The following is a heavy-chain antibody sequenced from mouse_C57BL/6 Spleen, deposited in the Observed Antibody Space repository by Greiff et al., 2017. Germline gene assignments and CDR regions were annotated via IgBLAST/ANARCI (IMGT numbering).Heavy chain of an antibody. V-gene: IGHV5-17*01. CDR1: GFTFSDYG. CDR2: ISSGSSTI. CDR3: ARPELGPFDY. Sequence: EVQLQQSGGGLVKPGGSLTLSCAASGFTFSDYGMHWVRQAPEKGLEWVAYISSGSSTIYYADTVKGRFTISRDNAKNTLFLQMTSLRSEDTAMYYCARPELGPFDYWGQGTTLTVSS. J-gene: IGHJ2*01. D-gene: IGHD4-1*01.